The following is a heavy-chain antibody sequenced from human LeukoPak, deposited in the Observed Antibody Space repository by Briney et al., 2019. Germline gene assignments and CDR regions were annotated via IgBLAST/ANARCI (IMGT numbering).Heavy chain of an antibody. CDR3: AREARKVVRGSDY. CDR2: ISSNGGST. V-gene: IGHV3-64*01. Sequence: GGSLRLSCAASGFTFSSYAMHWVRQAPGKGLEYVSAISSNGGSTSYANSVKGRFTISRDNSKNTLYLQMGSLSAEDLAVYYCAREARKVVRGSDYWGQGTLATVS. J-gene: IGHJ4*02. CDR1: GFTFSSYA. D-gene: IGHD2-2*01.